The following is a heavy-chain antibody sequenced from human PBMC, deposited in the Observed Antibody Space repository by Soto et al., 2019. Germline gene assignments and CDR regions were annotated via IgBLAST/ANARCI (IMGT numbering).Heavy chain of an antibody. D-gene: IGHD2-15*01. CDR3: TIHAGGQVEHSFYYYFTDV. CDR1: GFPLSDSA. J-gene: IGHJ6*03. Sequence: EVQLVESGGGLVQPGGSLKLACLASGFPLSDSAIHWVRKASGKGLEWVGRIRSKTNNYATTYGAPVRGRFTLSRDDSKNTAYLQMNNLESEDAAVYYCTIHAGGQVEHSFYYYFTDVWGKGTTVSV. CDR2: IRSKTNNYAT. V-gene: IGHV3-73*01.